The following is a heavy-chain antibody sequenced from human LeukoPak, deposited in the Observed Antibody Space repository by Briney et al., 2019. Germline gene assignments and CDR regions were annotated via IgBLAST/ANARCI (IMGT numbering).Heavy chain of an antibody. CDR1: GGSFSGYY. D-gene: IGHD1-1*01. CDR2: INHSGST. Sequence: KPSETLSLTCAVYGGSFSGYYWSWIRQPPGKGLEWIGEINHSGSTNYNPSLKSRVTISVDTSKNQFSLKLSSVTAADTAVYYCARGFFGWNALGYYYYMDVWGKGTTVTVSS. CDR3: ARGFFGWNALGYYYYMDV. J-gene: IGHJ6*03. V-gene: IGHV4-34*01.